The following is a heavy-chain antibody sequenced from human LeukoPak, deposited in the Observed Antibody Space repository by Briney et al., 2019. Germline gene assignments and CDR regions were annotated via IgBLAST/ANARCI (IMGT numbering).Heavy chain of an antibody. CDR3: ARDITMVRGVSDY. CDR1: GFTSSSYA. J-gene: IGHJ4*02. Sequence: GGSLRLSCAASGFTSSSYAMHWVRQGPGKGLEWVSVISCDGDTKYYAESVKGRFSISRDNSKNTVYLQMNNLRAEDTAVYYCARDITMVRGVSDYWGQGTLVTVSS. D-gene: IGHD3-10*01. V-gene: IGHV3-30-3*01. CDR2: ISCDGDTK.